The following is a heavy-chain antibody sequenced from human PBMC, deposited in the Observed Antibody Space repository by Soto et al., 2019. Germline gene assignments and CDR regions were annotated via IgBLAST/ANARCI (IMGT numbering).Heavy chain of an antibody. D-gene: IGHD2-15*01. CDR2: IYYSGST. CDR1: GDSISSGNYY. J-gene: IGHJ4*02. Sequence: QVQLQESGPGLVKPSQTLSLTCTVSGDSISSGNYYWSWIRQPPGKGLEWIGYIYYSGSTYYNPSLTTRVTISVDTTKTQFALKLSSVTAADTALYYCASVCGGGSCSAVIDYWGQGTLVTISS. V-gene: IGHV4-30-4*01. CDR3: ASVCGGGSCSAVIDY.